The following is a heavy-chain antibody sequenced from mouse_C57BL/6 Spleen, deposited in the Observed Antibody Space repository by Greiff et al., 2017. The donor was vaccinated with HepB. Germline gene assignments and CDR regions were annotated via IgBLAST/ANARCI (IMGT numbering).Heavy chain of an antibody. J-gene: IGHJ1*03. CDR1: GYTFTDYE. Sequence: QVQLQQSGAELVRPGASVTLSCKASGYTFTDYEMHWVKQTPVHGLEWIGAIDPETGGTAYNQTFKGKAILTADKSSSTAYMELRSLTSEDSAVYYCTRDYYGSSYRYFDVWGTGTTVTVAS. CDR2: IDPETGGT. V-gene: IGHV1-15*01. D-gene: IGHD1-1*01. CDR3: TRDYYGSSYRYFDV.